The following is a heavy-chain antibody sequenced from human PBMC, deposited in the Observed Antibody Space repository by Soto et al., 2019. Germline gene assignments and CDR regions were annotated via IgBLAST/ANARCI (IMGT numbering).Heavy chain of an antibody. Sequence: QVQLVQSGAEVQKPGSSVKVSCKASGGTFSSYAISWVRQAPGQGLEWMGGIIPIFGTANYAQKFQGRVTITADESTSTAYMELSSLRSEDTAVYYCAEGRYCTNGVCYTGFDYWGQGTLVTVSS. V-gene: IGHV1-69*01. CDR3: AEGRYCTNGVCYTGFDY. D-gene: IGHD2-8*01. J-gene: IGHJ4*02. CDR2: IIPIFGTA. CDR1: GGTFSSYA.